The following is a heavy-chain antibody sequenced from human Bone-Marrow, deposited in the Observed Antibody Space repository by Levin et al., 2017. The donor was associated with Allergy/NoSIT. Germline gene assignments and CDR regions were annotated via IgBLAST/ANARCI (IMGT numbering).Heavy chain of an antibody. CDR3: ARVYSGWSLDS. CDR1: GGSINTFY. Sequence: GSLRLSCAVSGGSINTFYWAWIRQPPGKGPEWIGYIDKSGTTNYKSSLKSRITISVDTSRNQASLRLTSVTAADTAVYYCARVYSGWSLDSWGQGILVTVSS. D-gene: IGHD5-12*01. V-gene: IGHV4-59*01. J-gene: IGHJ4*02. CDR2: IDKSGTT.